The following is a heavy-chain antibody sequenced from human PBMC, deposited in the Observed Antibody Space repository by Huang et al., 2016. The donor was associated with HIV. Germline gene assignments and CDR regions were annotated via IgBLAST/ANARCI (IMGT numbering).Heavy chain of an antibody. CDR2: ISTNNGDT. J-gene: IGHJ4*02. CDR1: DYTFTSYV. CDR3: GGSSGYWSFDY. V-gene: IGHV1-18*04. D-gene: IGHD3-22*01. Sequence: QVQLVQSGGEVKKPGASVKVSCKASDYTFTSYVISWVRQAPGQGLGWMGWISTNNGDTNYAQKFQGRVTMTTDTSTSTAYMELRSLRSDDTAVYYCGGSSGYWSFDYWGQGTLVTVSS.